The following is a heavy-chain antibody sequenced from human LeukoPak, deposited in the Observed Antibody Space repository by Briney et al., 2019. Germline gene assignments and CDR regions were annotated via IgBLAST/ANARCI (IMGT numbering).Heavy chain of an antibody. CDR3: ARVSHYYGSEIEY. V-gene: IGHV1-18*01. CDR2: ISAYNGNT. CDR1: GYTFNSYD. J-gene: IGHJ4*02. Sequence: ASVKVSCKASGYTFNSYDITWVRQAPGQGLEWMGWISAYNGNTNYAQKVQVRVTMTTDTSTSTAYMELRSLRSDDTAVYYCARVSHYYGSEIEYWGQGTLVTVSS. D-gene: IGHD3-10*01.